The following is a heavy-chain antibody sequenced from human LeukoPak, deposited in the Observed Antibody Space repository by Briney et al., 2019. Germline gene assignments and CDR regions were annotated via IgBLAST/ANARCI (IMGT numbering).Heavy chain of an antibody. CDR1: GYTFTGYY. CDR2: INPNSGGT. J-gene: IGHJ4*02. V-gene: IGHV1-2*02. CDR3: ARGGGSVGWYYYDSSGYYEIDY. D-gene: IGHD3-22*01. Sequence: ASVKVSCKASGYTFTGYYMHWVRQAPGQGLEWMGWINPNSGGTNYAQKFQGRVTMTRDTSISTAYMELSRLRSDDTAVYYCARGGGSVGWYYYDSSGYYEIDYWGQGTLVTVSS.